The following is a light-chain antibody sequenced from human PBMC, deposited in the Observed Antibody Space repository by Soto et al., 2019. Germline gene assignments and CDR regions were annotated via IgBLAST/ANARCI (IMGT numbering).Light chain of an antibody. J-gene: IGKJ1*01. CDR2: GES. CDR1: QRISSN. Sequence: EVVMTQSAATLSVSPGEIATLSCRASQRISSNLAWYQQRPGQAPRLLIYGESTRAAGIPDRFSGSGSGTDSNLTISSLQSEDFAVYYCQKYNNWPRTCGQGTKVDIK. CDR3: QKYNNWPRT. V-gene: IGKV3D-15*01.